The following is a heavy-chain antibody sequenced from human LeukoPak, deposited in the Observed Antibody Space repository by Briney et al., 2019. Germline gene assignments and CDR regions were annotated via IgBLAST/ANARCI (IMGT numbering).Heavy chain of an antibody. J-gene: IGHJ5*02. V-gene: IGHV3-48*01. Sequence: GGSLRLSCAASGFTFSSYSMNWVRQAPGKGLEWVSYISSSSTIYYADSVEGRFTISRDNAKNSLYLQMNSLRAEDTAVYYCARDRGYSSGWYLMSIPPNWFDPWGQGTLVTVSS. CDR1: GFTFSSYS. D-gene: IGHD6-19*01. CDR2: ISSSSTI. CDR3: ARDRGYSSGWYLMSIPPNWFDP.